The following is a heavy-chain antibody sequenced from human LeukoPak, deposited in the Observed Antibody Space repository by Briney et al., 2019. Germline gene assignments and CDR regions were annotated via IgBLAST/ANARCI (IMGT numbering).Heavy chain of an antibody. D-gene: IGHD5-18*01. V-gene: IGHV4-34*01. CDR3: ARGERGYSYATGYYYYMDV. Sequence: SETLSLNCAVYGGSFSGYYWSWIRQPPGKGLEWIGEINHSGSTNYNPSLKSRVTISVDTSKNQFSLKLSSVTAADTAVYYCARGERGYSYATGYYYYMDVWGKGTTVTVSS. CDR1: GGSFSGYY. J-gene: IGHJ6*03. CDR2: INHSGST.